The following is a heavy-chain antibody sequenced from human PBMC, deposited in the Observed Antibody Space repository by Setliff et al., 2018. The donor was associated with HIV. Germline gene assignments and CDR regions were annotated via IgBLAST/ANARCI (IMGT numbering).Heavy chain of an antibody. CDR1: GDSISSGSYF. J-gene: IGHJ6*02. V-gene: IGHV4-39*02. Sequence: PSETLSLTCSVSGDSISSGSYFWGWIRQTPGKGLEWVGTVYYTGNTFYNPSLRNRVTISVDTSKNYLSLKVTSVSAADAAVYYCARTFGDLKHNNYYYTIDVGGQGTTVTVSS. CDR2: VYYTGNT. CDR3: ARTFGDLKHNNYYYTIDV. D-gene: IGHD3-10*01.